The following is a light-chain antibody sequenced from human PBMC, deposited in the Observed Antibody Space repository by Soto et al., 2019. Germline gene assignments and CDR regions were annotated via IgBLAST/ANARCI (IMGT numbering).Light chain of an antibody. J-gene: IGKJ1*01. Sequence: VLSQSPGTLSLSRGERATLACRSSERIYSAYLGWYQQKPGQAPRLLIYGTSSRATGIPDRFSGSGSGTDFTLTISRLEPEDFAVYYCQQYGNSPITFGQGTKVDI. CDR3: QQYGNSPIT. V-gene: IGKV3-20*01. CDR2: GTS. CDR1: ERIYSAY.